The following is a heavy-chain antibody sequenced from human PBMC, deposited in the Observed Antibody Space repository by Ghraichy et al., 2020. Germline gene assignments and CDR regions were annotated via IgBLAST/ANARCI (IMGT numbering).Heavy chain of an antibody. CDR2: IYYSGST. Sequence: LRLSCTVSGGSISSGGYYWSWIRQHPGKGLEWIGYIYYSGSTYYNPSLKSRVTISVDTSKNQFSLKLSSVTAADTAVYYCARDRRYCSSTSCHNWFDPWGQGTLVTVSS. V-gene: IGHV4-31*03. CDR3: ARDRRYCSSTSCHNWFDP. J-gene: IGHJ5*02. CDR1: GGSISSGGYY. D-gene: IGHD2-2*01.